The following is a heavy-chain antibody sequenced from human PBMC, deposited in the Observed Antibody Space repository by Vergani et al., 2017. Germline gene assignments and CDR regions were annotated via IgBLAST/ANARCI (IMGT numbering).Heavy chain of an antibody. CDR3: ARVRQSGFWSSYQYYYYMDV. CDR2: IYYSGST. Sequence: QVQLQESGPGLVKPSETLSLTCTVSGGSISSYYWSWIRQPPGXGLEWIGYIYYSGSTNYNPSLKSRVPISVATSKNQFSLKLGSVTAADTAVYYCARVRQSGFWSSYQYYYYMDVWGKGTTVTVSS. V-gene: IGHV4-59*01. CDR1: GGSISSYY. D-gene: IGHD3-3*01. J-gene: IGHJ6*03.